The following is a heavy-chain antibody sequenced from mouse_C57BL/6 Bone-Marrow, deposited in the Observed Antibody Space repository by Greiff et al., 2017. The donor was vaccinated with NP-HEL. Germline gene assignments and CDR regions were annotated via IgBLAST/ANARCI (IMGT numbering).Heavy chain of an antibody. V-gene: IGHV1-52*01. J-gene: IGHJ4*01. D-gene: IGHD1-1*01. CDR2: IDPSDSET. CDR3: ARGRRGYGGDWDY. Sequence: QVQLQQPGAELVRPGSSVKLSCKASGYTFTSYWMHWVKQRPIQGLEWIGNIDPSDSETHYNQKFKDKATLTVDKSSSTAYMQLSSLTSEDSAVYYCARGRRGYGGDWDYWGQGTSVTVSS. CDR1: GYTFTSYW.